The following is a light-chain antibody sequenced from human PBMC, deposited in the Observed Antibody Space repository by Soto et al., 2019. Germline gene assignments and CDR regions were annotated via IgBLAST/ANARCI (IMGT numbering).Light chain of an antibody. Sequence: DIQMTQSPSSLSASIGDRVTMTCRASQGIRSDLAWYQQSPGKAPKRLISGASTLQTGVPSRFSGSGAGTDFSLTIDSLQPEDLANYYCAQHNTYPVTFGGGTKVEIK. CDR3: AQHNTYPVT. CDR1: QGIRSD. V-gene: IGKV1-17*01. CDR2: GAS. J-gene: IGKJ4*01.